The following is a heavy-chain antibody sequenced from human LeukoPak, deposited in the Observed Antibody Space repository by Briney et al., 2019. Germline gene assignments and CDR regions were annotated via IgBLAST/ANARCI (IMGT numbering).Heavy chain of an antibody. CDR1: GFTFTTYN. CDR3: ARRHLSGELLRGAFADY. D-gene: IGHD1-26*01. V-gene: IGHV3-48*04. CDR2: ISSSSSII. J-gene: IGHJ4*02. Sequence: GGSLRLSCAASGFTFTTYNMNWVRQAPGKGLEWISYISSSSSIIYYTDSVKGRFTISRDNAKNSLYLQMNSLRAEDTAVYYCARRHLSGELLRGAFADYWGQGTLVTVSS.